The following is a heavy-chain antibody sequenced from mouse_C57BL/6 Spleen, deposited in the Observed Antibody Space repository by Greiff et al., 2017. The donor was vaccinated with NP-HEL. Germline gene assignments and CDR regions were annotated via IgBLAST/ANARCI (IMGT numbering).Heavy chain of an antibody. CDR3: ARTPYDSYAMDY. CDR2: IDPSDSDT. Sequence: VQLQQPGAELVRPGSSVKLSCKASGYTFTSYWMHWVKQRPIQGLEWIGNIDPSDSDTHYNQKFKDKATLTVDKSSSTAYMQLSSLTSEDSAVYYCARTPYDSYAMDYWGQGTSVTVSS. D-gene: IGHD6-5*01. CDR1: GYTFTSYW. V-gene: IGHV1-52*01. J-gene: IGHJ4*01.